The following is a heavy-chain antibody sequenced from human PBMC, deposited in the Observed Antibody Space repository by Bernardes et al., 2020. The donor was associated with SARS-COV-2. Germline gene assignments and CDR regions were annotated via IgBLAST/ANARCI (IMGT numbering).Heavy chain of an antibody. CDR3: ARRITMVRGVTGFDL. CDR2: INHSGST. V-gene: IGHV4-34*01. D-gene: IGHD3-10*01. Sequence: SETLSLTCAVYGGSFSGYYWSWIRQPPGKGLEWIWEINHSGSTNYNPSLKSRVTISVDTSKNQFSLKLSSVTAADTAVYYCARRITMVRGVTGFDLWGRGTLVTVSS. CDR1: GGSFSGYY. J-gene: IGHJ2*01.